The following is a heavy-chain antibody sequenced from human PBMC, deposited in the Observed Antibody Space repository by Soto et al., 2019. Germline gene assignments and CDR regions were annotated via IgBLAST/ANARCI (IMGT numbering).Heavy chain of an antibody. CDR2: IYSGGST. CDR3: ARYRWAADY. V-gene: IGHV3-66*01. CDR1: GFTVSTKY. D-gene: IGHD3-16*02. Sequence: EVQLVESGGGLVQPGGSLRLSCAASGFTVSTKYMSWVRQAPGKGLEWVSVIYSGGSTFYADSVRGRFTISRDNSKNTVNLQMNSQRAEDTAVYNCARYRWAADYWGQGTLVTVSS. J-gene: IGHJ4*02.